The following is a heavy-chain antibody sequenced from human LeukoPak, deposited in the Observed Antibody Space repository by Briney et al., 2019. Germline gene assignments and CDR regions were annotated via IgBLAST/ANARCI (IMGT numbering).Heavy chain of an antibody. CDR3: ARGPYDILTGYYMTPWVDV. CDR1: GGTFSSYA. CDR2: IIPIFGTA. V-gene: IGHV1-69*01. J-gene: IGHJ6*04. Sequence: GASVKVSCKASGGTFSSYAISWVRQAPGQGLEWMGGIIPIFGTANYPQKFQGRVTITADESTSTAYMELSSLRSEDTAVYYCARGPYDILTGYYMTPWVDVWGKGTTVTVSS. D-gene: IGHD3-9*01.